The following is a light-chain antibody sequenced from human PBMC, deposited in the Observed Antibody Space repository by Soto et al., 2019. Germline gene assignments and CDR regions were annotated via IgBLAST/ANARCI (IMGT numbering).Light chain of an antibody. J-gene: IGKJ5*01. CDR3: QQYGSSPIT. V-gene: IGKV3-20*01. CDR1: QSVSNNY. Sequence: EILLTQSPGTRSLSPGERSTLACSASQSVSNNYLAWYQQKPGQAPRLLIYGASNRATGIPDRFSGSGSGTDFTLTISRLEPEDFAVYYCQQYGSSPITFGQGTRLEIK. CDR2: GAS.